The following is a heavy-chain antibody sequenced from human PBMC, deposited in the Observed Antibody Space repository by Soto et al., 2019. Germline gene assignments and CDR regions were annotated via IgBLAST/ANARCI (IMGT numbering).Heavy chain of an antibody. Sequence: SETLSLTCSVSGASVSNIIHYWSWIRQPPGKGLEWIGCVHSSGITNYSPPLKSRVTISLDTSNNQFSLKLSSVTAADTAVYYCARVPGPWGQGTLVTVSS. V-gene: IGHV4-61*01. J-gene: IGHJ5*02. CDR3: ARVPGP. CDR1: GASVSNIIHY. CDR2: VHSSGIT.